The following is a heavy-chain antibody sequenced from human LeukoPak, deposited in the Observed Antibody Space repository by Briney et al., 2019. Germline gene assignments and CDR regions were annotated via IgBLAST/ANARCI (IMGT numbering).Heavy chain of an antibody. D-gene: IGHD6-13*01. Sequence: RGSLRLSCAASGFTFSSYGMSWVRQAPGKGLEWVSAISGSGGSTYYADSVKGRFTISRDNSKNTLYLQMNSLRAEDTAVYYCAKDRIAPISYYMDVWGKGTTVTVSS. CDR2: ISGSGGST. V-gene: IGHV3-23*01. J-gene: IGHJ6*03. CDR3: AKDRIAPISYYMDV. CDR1: GFTFSSYG.